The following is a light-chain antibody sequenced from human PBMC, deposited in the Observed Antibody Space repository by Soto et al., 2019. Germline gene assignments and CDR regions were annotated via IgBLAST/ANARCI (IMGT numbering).Light chain of an antibody. CDR1: QSVLYSSNNKNY. CDR3: QQYYSTPQT. J-gene: IGKJ1*01. V-gene: IGKV4-1*01. Sequence: DIVMTQSPDSLAVSLGERATINCKFSQSVLYSSNNKNYLAWYQQKPGQPPKLLIYWASTRESGAPDRFSGSGSGTDFTLTISSLQAEDVAVYYCQQYYSTPQTFGQGTKVEIK. CDR2: WAS.